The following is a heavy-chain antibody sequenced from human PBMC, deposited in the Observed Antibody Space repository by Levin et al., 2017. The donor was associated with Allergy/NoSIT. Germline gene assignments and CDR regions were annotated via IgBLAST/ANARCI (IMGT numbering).Heavy chain of an antibody. CDR1: GFTFSSYS. D-gene: IGHD3-10*01. Sequence: GGSLRLSCAASGFTFSSYSMNWVRQAPGKGLEWVSSISSSSSYIYYADSVKGRFTISRDNAKNSLYLQMNSLRAEDTAVYYCARDRMVRGVITPVDAFDIWGQGTMVTVSS. CDR3: ARDRMVRGVITPVDAFDI. CDR2: ISSSSSYI. J-gene: IGHJ3*02. V-gene: IGHV3-21*01.